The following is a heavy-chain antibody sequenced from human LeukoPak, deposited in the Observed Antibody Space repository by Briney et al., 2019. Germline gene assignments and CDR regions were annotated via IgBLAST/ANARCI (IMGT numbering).Heavy chain of an antibody. J-gene: IGHJ4*02. CDR1: GFTFSSYA. CDR3: ASSTHITMVRGVIISFDY. V-gene: IGHV3-23*01. D-gene: IGHD3-10*01. CDR2: ISGSGGST. Sequence: AGGSLRLSCAASGFTFSSYAMSWVRQAPGKGLEWVSAISGSGGSTYYADSVKGRFTISRDNSKNTLYLQMNSLRAEDTAVYYCASSTHITMVRGVIISFDYWGQGTLDTVSS.